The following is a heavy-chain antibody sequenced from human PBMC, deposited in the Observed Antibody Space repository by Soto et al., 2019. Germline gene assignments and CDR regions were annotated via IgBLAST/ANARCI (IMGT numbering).Heavy chain of an antibody. Sequence: GASVKVSCKASDYTFISYGISWVRQAPGQGLEWMGWISGYNGNTNYAQKLQDRVTMTTDTSTSTAYMELRSLRSDDTAVYYCARDKATSTTVTTFVNYYGMDVWGQGTTVTSP. J-gene: IGHJ6*02. D-gene: IGHD4-4*01. CDR2: ISGYNGNT. CDR3: ARDKATSTTVTTFVNYYGMDV. V-gene: IGHV1-18*01. CDR1: DYTFISYG.